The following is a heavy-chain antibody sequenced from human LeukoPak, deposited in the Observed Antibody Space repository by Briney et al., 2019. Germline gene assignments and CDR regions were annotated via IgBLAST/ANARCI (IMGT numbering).Heavy chain of an antibody. D-gene: IGHD2-15*01. CDR2: ISGSGGST. CDR1: GFTFSSYG. Sequence: PGGSLRLSCAASGFTFSSYGMSWVRQAPGKGLEWVSAISGSGGSTYYADSVKGRFTISRDNSKNTLYLQMNSLRAEDTAVYYCAKERVWVVAATPLGYFDYWGQGTLVTVSS. CDR3: AKERVWVVAATPLGYFDY. J-gene: IGHJ4*02. V-gene: IGHV3-23*01.